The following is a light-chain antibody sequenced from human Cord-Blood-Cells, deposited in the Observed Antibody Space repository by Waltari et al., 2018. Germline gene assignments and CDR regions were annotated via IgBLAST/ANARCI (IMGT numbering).Light chain of an antibody. CDR1: QSVSSSY. J-gene: IGKJ1*01. CDR2: GAS. CDR3: QQYGSSPPET. V-gene: IGKV3-20*01. Sequence: EIVLTQSPGTLSLSPGERATLSCRASQSVSSSYFAWYQQKPGQAPRLLIYGASSRATGIPDRFSGSGSGTDVTLTISRLEPEDVAVYYCQQYGSSPPETFGQGTKVEIK.